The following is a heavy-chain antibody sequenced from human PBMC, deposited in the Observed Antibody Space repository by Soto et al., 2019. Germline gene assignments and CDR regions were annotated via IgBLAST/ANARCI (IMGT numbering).Heavy chain of an antibody. J-gene: IGHJ4*02. CDR3: VCWGSGHFDF. V-gene: IGHV3-23*01. D-gene: IGHD3-16*01. Sequence: PGGSLRLSCVACGFIFGNHGMNWVRQAPGRALGWGPTINANAIDTQSADSAKGRFSISQGNSKSTLDLLMNSLRAEDTARYYCVCWGSGHFDFWGPGSLVAVSS. CDR1: GFIFGNHG. CDR2: INANAIDT.